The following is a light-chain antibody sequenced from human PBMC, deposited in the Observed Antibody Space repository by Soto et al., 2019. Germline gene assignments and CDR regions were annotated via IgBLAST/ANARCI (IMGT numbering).Light chain of an antibody. CDR2: GVS. V-gene: IGKV3-15*01. J-gene: IGKJ1*01. Sequence: EIVMTQSPATLSVSPGERATLSCRASQSVSSNLARYQQKPGQAPRLLIYGVSTRATGIPARFSGSGSGTEFTLTISSLQSEDFAVYYCQQYNNWPSWTFGQGTKVEIK. CDR1: QSVSSN. CDR3: QQYNNWPSWT.